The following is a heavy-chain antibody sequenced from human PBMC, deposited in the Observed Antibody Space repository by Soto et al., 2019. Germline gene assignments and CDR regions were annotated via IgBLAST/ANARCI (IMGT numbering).Heavy chain of an antibody. CDR1: GFTFSSYW. CDR3: ARERPPRYYDILTGSPVNWFDP. CDR2: INSDGSST. J-gene: IGHJ5*02. V-gene: IGHV3-74*01. D-gene: IGHD3-9*01. Sequence: PGGSLRLSCAASGFTFSSYWMHWVRQAPGKGLVWVSRINSDGSSTSYADSVKGRFTISRDNAKNTLYLQMNSLRAEDTAVYYCARERPPRYYDILTGSPVNWFDPWGQGTLVTVSS.